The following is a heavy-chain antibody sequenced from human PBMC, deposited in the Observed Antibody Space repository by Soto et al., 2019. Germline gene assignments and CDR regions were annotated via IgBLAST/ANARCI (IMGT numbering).Heavy chain of an antibody. CDR3: ARETETANY. V-gene: IGHV1-69*01. D-gene: IGHD5-18*01. CDR1: GGTFSSYT. Sequence: QVQLVQSGSEVKKPGSSVNVSCKSSGGTFSSYTISWVRQAPGQGLEWMGGIIPIFGTATYAQKFQGIVTISADESTSTAYMELSSLRSEDTAVYDCARETETANYWGQGTLVTVSS. CDR2: IIPIFGTA. J-gene: IGHJ4*02.